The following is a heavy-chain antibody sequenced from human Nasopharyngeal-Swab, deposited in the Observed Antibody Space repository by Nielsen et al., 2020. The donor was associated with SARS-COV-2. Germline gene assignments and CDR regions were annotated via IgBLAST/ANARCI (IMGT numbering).Heavy chain of an antibody. D-gene: IGHD4/OR15-4a*01. CDR3: ARDAKFYYYYYGMDV. J-gene: IGHJ6*02. Sequence: WIRQPPLTFLDWIGEINHSGSTNYNPSLKSRVTISVDTSKNQFSLKLSSVTAADTAVYYCARDAKFYYYYYGMDVWGHGTTFPFSS. CDR2: INHSGST. V-gene: IGHV4-34*01.